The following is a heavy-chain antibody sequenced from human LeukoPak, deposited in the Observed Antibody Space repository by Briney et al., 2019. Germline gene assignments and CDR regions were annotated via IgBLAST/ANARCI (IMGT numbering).Heavy chain of an antibody. D-gene: IGHD5-18*01. J-gene: IGHJ4*02. CDR1: GFTFDDYA. CDR2: ISWNSGRI. V-gene: IGHV3-9*01. CDR3: ASHRAGYSYGLLDY. Sequence: GGSLRLSCAASGFTFDDYAMHWVRQAPGKGLEWVSGISWNSGRIGYADSVKGRFTISRDNSKNTLYLQMNSLRAEDTAVYYCASHRAGYSYGLLDYWGQGTLVTVSS.